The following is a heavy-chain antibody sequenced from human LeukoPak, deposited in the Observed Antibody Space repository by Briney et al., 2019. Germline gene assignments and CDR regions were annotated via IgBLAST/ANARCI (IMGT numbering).Heavy chain of an antibody. Sequence: PGRSLRLSCAASGFIFSTYDMHWVRQAPGKGLGWVAVISREGGIAYHADSVKGRVTICRANSKTTLCLHRNSLRADDTAVYYCARHFTTGSIDHWGQGNLVTVSS. V-gene: IGHV3-30-3*01. CDR2: ISREGGIA. CDR3: ARHFTTGSIDH. CDR1: GFIFSTYD. J-gene: IGHJ4*02. D-gene: IGHD3-9*01.